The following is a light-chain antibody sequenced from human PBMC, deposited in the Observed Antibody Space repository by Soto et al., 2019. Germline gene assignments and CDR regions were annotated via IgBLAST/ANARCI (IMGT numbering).Light chain of an antibody. CDR2: DVS. J-gene: IGLJ3*02. Sequence: QSVLTQPASVSGSPGQSITISCTGTSSDVGGYNYVSWYQQHPGKAPKLMIYDVSTRPSGVSNRCSGSKSGNTASLTISGLQAEDEADYYCSSYTSSSTWVFGGGTKLTVL. CDR3: SSYTSSSTWV. V-gene: IGLV2-14*01. CDR1: SSDVGGYNY.